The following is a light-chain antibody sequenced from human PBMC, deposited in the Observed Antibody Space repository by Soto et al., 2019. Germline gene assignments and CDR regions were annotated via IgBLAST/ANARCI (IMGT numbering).Light chain of an antibody. CDR2: AAS. J-gene: IGKJ1*01. V-gene: IGKV3-20*01. CDR3: QQYGSSPRT. Sequence: EIELTQSPGTLSLSPGERATLSCRARQCVSSSYVAWYQQKPGQAPRLLIYAASSRATGIPDRFSGSGSETDFSLTITRMEPEDFAVSYCQQYGSSPRTFGQGTKVDLK. CDR1: QCVSSSY.